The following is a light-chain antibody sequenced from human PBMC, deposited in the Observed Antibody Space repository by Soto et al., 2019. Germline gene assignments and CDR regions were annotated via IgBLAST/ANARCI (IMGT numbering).Light chain of an antibody. J-gene: IGKJ1*01. CDR1: QSVSSN. CDR2: GAS. CDR3: QQYNKWPPMA. V-gene: IGKV3-15*01. Sequence: EIVMTQSPATLSVSPGERATLSCRASQSVSSNLAWYQQKPGQAPRLLIYGASTRATGIPARFSGSGSGTEFTITLSSLQSEDFAVYYCQQYNKWPPMAFGQGTKVE.